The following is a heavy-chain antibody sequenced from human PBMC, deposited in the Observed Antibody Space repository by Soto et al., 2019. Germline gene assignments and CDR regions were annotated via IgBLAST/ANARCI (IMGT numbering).Heavy chain of an antibody. J-gene: IGHJ6*02. D-gene: IGHD1-26*01. CDR1: GGSIRSYF. V-gene: IGHV4-59*12. Sequence: SGTLSLSCTVSGGSIRSYFWTGIRQPPGKGLEWIGYIHYSGSTKYNPSLESRVTMSVDTSKNEFSLKLNSVTAADTAVYYCARGLGGATYYYHGMDVWGQGTTVTVSS. CDR3: ARGLGGATYYYHGMDV. CDR2: IHYSGST.